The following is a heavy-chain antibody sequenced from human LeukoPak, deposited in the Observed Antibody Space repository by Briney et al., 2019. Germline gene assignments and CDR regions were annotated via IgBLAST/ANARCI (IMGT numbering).Heavy chain of an antibody. Sequence: GGSLRLSCAASGFTFSSYWMSWVSQAPGKGLEWVANIKQDGSEKYYVDSVKGRFTISRDNAKNSLYLQMNSLRAEDTAVYYCARDVYCSGGSCYSGYFDYWGQGTLVTVSS. CDR1: GFTFSSYW. V-gene: IGHV3-7*01. CDR3: ARDVYCSGGSCYSGYFDY. CDR2: IKQDGSEK. D-gene: IGHD2-15*01. J-gene: IGHJ4*02.